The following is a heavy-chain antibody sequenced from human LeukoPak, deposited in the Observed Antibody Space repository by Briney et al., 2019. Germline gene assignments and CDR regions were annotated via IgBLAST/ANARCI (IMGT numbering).Heavy chain of an antibody. D-gene: IGHD1-1*01. V-gene: IGHV3-23*01. Sequence: GRSLRLSCAASGFTFDDYAMHWVRQAPGKGLEWVSTISGTGGTTYYADSVKGRFTISRDNSKNTLYLQMNSLRAEDTAVYYCAKAVQLGVFDYWGQGTLVTVSS. CDR2: ISGTGGTT. CDR3: AKAVQLGVFDY. CDR1: GFTFDDYA. J-gene: IGHJ4*02.